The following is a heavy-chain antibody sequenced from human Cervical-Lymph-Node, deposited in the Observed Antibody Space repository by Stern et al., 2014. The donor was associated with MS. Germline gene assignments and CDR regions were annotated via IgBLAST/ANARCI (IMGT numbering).Heavy chain of an antibody. CDR2: ISAYNGNT. CDR1: GYTFISYG. J-gene: IGHJ6*02. V-gene: IGHV1-18*01. CDR3: ARDLLRIMGATADYYYGMDV. D-gene: IGHD1-26*01. Sequence: QVQLLQSGAEVKKPGASVKVSCTASGYTFISYGITWVRQAPGPGLERMGWISAYNGNTNYAQHFQGRVTLTTDTSTTTAYMELRSLRSADTAVYYCARDLLRIMGATADYYYGMDVWGQGTTVTVSS.